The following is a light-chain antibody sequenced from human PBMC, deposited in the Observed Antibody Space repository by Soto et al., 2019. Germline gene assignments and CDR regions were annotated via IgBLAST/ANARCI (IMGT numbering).Light chain of an antibody. V-gene: IGLV2-14*01. CDR1: SSDVGSYNR. CDR3: NSYTTSETYV. Sequence: QSVLTQPASVSGSPGQSITISCTGTSSDVGSYNRVSWYQQPPGTAPKLMIFDVNNRPSGVSYRFSGSKSGNTAYLTISGLQPEYEADYYCNSYTTSETYVFGTGTKVTVL. J-gene: IGLJ1*01. CDR2: DVN.